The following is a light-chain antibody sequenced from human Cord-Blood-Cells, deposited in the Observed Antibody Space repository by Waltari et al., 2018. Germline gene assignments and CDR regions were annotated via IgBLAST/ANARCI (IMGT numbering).Light chain of an antibody. J-gene: IGKJ3*01. CDR1: QSISSY. CDR2: AAS. V-gene: IGKV1-39*01. CDR3: QQSYSTPPST. Sequence: DIQMPQPPSSLSASVGDRVTITCRASQSISSYLNWYQKKPGKAPKLLIYAASSLQSGVPSRFSGSGSGTDFTLTISSLQPEDFATYYCQQSYSTPPSTFGPGTKVDIK.